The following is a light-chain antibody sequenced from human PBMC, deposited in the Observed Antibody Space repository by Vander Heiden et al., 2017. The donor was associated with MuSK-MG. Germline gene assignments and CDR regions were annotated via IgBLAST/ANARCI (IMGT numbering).Light chain of an antibody. CDR3: QTWATGIVV. CDR1: SRHNNYA. CDR2: IGGDGDP. Sequence: QLLLTQAPSASASLGASVTLSCTLSSRHNNYAVAWHQLRPGQGPRFLTKIGGDGDPARGDEIPSRFSGHSSGADRYLTISGLQSDDEADYYCQTWATGIVVFGGGTTLTVL. V-gene: IGLV4-69*01. J-gene: IGLJ2*01.